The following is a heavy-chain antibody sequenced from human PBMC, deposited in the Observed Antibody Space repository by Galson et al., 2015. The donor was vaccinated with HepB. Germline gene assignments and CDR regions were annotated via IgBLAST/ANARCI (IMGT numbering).Heavy chain of an antibody. J-gene: IGHJ4*02. CDR2: IWHDGSNK. D-gene: IGHD5-12*01. CDR3: AKDGVFSGYDLDH. Sequence: SLRLSCAASGFTFRNYGMHWVRQAPGKGLEWVAVIWHDGSNKYYADSVKGRFTISRDNSKNTLYPQMNSLRPEDTAVYYCAKDGVFSGYDLDHWGQGTLVTVSS. V-gene: IGHV3-33*06. CDR1: GFTFRNYG.